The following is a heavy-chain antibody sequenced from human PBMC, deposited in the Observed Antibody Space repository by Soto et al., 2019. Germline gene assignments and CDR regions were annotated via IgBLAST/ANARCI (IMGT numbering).Heavy chain of an antibody. CDR1: GGTFSTYT. V-gene: IGHV1-69*02. Sequence: QVQLVQSGAEVKKPGSSVKVSCKAPGGTFSTYTIIWVRQAPGQGLEWMGRILPMLDITNSAQRFQGRVTITADKSTSTAYLELSSLRSEDTAVYCCTLGSWSAETFDIWGRGTMVTVSS. CDR3: TLGSWSAETFDI. CDR2: ILPMLDIT. J-gene: IGHJ3*02. D-gene: IGHD6-13*01.